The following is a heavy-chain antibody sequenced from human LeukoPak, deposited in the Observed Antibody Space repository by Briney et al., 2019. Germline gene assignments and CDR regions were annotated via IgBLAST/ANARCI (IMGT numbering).Heavy chain of an antibody. D-gene: IGHD3-3*01. CDR2: IYYTGST. CDR1: GGSISSSY. V-gene: IGHV4-59*08. CDR3: ARQYDFWXGEXNWFDP. Sequence: SETLSLTCTVSGGSISSSYWSWIRQPPGKGLEWIGYIYYTGSTNYNSSLKSRVTISVDTSKNQFSLKLSSVTAADTAVYYCARQYDFWXGEXNWFDP. J-gene: IGHJ5*02.